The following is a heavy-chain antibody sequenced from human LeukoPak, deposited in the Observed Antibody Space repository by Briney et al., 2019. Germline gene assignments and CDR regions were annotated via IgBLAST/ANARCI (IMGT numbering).Heavy chain of an antibody. D-gene: IGHD3-3*01. J-gene: IGHJ4*02. CDR3: ARGRYDFWSGYYGF. Sequence: PSETLSLTCAVSGGSLSNNYWSWIRQPPGKGLDWIGEIIHSGSTNYNPSLKSRVTISVDTSMNQVSLKLHSVTVADTAVYYCARGRYDFWSGYYGFWGQGTLVTVSS. CDR2: IIHSGST. CDR1: GGSLSNNY. V-gene: IGHV4-34*01.